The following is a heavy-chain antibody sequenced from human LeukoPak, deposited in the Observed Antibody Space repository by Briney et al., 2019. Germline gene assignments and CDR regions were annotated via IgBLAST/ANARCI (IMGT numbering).Heavy chain of an antibody. CDR3: ASSSSGWYGIGAFDI. Sequence: GGSLRLSCAASGFTFSSYSMNWVRQAPGKGLEWVSSISSSSSYIYYADSVKGRFTISRDNAKNSLYLQMNSLRAEDTAVYYCASSSSGWYGIGAFDIWGQGTMVTVSS. CDR1: GFTFSSYS. D-gene: IGHD6-19*01. V-gene: IGHV3-21*01. J-gene: IGHJ3*02. CDR2: ISSSSSYI.